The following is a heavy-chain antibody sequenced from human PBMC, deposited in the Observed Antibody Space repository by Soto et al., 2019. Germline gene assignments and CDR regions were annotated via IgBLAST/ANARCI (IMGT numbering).Heavy chain of an antibody. CDR3: ARTLAAAGQIDAFDI. Sequence: ASVKVSCKTSGGTFSSYAIRWVREAPGQGLELMGGIIPIFGTANYAQKFQGRVTITADESTSTAYMELSSLRSEDTAVYYCARTLAAAGQIDAFDIWGQGTMVTVSS. D-gene: IGHD6-13*01. CDR1: GGTFSSYA. V-gene: IGHV1-69*13. J-gene: IGHJ3*02. CDR2: IIPIFGTA.